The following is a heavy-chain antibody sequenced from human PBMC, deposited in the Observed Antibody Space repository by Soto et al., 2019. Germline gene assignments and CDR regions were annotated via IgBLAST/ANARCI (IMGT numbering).Heavy chain of an antibody. J-gene: IGHJ4*02. Sequence: GGSLRLSCAASGFTFSSYVMHWVLQAPGKGLEWVAVISYDGSNKYYADSVKGRFTISRDNSKNTLYLQMNSLRAEDTAVYYCASSKGIAAAVAFDYWGQGTLVTV. V-gene: IGHV3-30-3*01. CDR2: ISYDGSNK. CDR1: GFTFSSYV. CDR3: ASSKGIAAAVAFDY. D-gene: IGHD6-13*01.